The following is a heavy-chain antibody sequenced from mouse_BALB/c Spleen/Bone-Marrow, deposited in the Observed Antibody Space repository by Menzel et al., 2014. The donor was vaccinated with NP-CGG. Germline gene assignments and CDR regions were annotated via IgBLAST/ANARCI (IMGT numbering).Heavy chain of an antibody. CDR3: AKSPGGLRPIYAMDY. V-gene: IGHV2-5-1*01. J-gene: IGHJ4*01. D-gene: IGHD2-4*01. CDR1: GFSLTSYG. CDR2: IWRGGST. Sequence: VQLQESGPSLVQPSQSLSITCTVSGFSLTSYGVHWVRQSPGKGLEWLGVIWRGGSTDYNAAFMTRLSITKDNSKSQVFFKMNSLQADDTAIYYCAKSPGGLRPIYAMDYWGQGTSVTVSS.